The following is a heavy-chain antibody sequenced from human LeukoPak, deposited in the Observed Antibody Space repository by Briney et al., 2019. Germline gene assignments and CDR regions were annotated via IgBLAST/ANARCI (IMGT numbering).Heavy chain of an antibody. CDR2: ISAYNGNT. D-gene: IGHD3-22*01. J-gene: IGHJ4*02. CDR1: GGTFSSYA. Sequence: ASVKVSCKASGGTFSSYAISWVRQAPGQGLEWMGWISAYNGNTNYAQKLQGRVTMTTDTSTSTAYMELRSLRSDDTAVYYCARDRTYDSSGYSLYWGQGTLVTVSS. CDR3: ARDRTYDSSGYSLY. V-gene: IGHV1-18*01.